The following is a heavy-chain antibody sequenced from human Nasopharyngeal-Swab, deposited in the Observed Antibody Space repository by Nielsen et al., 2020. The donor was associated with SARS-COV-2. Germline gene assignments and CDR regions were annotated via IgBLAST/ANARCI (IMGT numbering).Heavy chain of an antibody. V-gene: IGHV3-30-3*01. CDR3: ARSVNFDYGDLQPPFGY. J-gene: IGHJ4*02. CDR2: TSRDGSDK. D-gene: IGHD4-17*01. Sequence: WIRQPPGKGLGGVAVTSRDGSDKYYADSVKGRFTMSRDTSKNVVYLEMNSLSIEDTAVYYCARSVNFDYGDLQPPFGYWGQGTLVTVSS.